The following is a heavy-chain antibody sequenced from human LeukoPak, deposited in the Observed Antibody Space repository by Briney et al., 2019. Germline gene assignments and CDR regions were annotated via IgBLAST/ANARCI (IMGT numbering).Heavy chain of an antibody. J-gene: IGHJ6*03. CDR1: GGTFSSYA. CDR2: IIPIFGTA. Sequence: GSSVKVSCKASGGTFSSYAISWVRQAPGQGLEWMGGIIPIFGTANYAQKFQGRVTITADESTSTAYMELSSLRSEDTAVYYCAGIFRSGPYYYYMDVWGKGTTVTVSS. V-gene: IGHV1-69*01. CDR3: AGIFRSGPYYYYMDV. D-gene: IGHD3-3*01.